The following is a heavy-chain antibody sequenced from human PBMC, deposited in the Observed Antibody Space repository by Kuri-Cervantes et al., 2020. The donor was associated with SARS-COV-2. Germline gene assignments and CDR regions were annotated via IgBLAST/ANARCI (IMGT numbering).Heavy chain of an antibody. J-gene: IGHJ6*03. Sequence: GGSLRLSCAASGFSLSRYTMNWVRQAPGKALEWVSSISGSGSYIYYADSVKGRFTISKESCENSLYLHMNSLRGDDTAVYYCARVAGEGPIYYYYMDVWGKGTTVTVSS. CDR2: ISGSGSYI. CDR1: GFSLSRYT. V-gene: IGHV3-21*01. D-gene: IGHD2-21*01. CDR3: ARVAGEGPIYYYYMDV.